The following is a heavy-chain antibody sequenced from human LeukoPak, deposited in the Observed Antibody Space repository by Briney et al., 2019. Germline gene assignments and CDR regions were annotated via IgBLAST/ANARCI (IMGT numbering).Heavy chain of an antibody. CDR2: ISYDGSNK. D-gene: IGHD6-19*01. J-gene: IGHJ4*02. CDR1: GSTFSSYA. V-gene: IGHV3-30*04. Sequence: GGSLRLSCAASGSTFSSYAMHWVRQAPGKGLEWVAVISYDGSNKYYADSVKGRFTISRDNSKNTLYLQMNSLRAEDTAVYYCARDGYSSGWDYFDYWGQGTLVTVSS. CDR3: ARDGYSSGWDYFDY.